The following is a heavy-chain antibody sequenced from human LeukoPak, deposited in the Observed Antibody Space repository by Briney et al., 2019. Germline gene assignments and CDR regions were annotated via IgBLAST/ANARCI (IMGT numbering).Heavy chain of an antibody. CDR1: GFTFSSYW. V-gene: IGHV3-7*01. Sequence: GGSLRLSCAASGFTFSSYWMSWVRQAPGKGLEWVANIKQDGSEKYYVDSVKGRFTISRDNAKNSLYLQMNSLRAEDTAVYYCARENVYSSGWYTDYWGQGTLVTVSS. D-gene: IGHD6-19*01. J-gene: IGHJ4*02. CDR3: ARENVYSSGWYTDY. CDR2: IKQDGSEK.